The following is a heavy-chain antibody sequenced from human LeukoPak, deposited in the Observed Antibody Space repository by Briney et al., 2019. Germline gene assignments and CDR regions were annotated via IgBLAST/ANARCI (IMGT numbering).Heavy chain of an antibody. J-gene: IGHJ4*01. V-gene: IGHV4-59*01. CDR2: FNLSGSI. Sequence: SETLSLPCTVFGGSFRSSYWSWFRQPPGKGLEWCGYFNLSGSIPYTPSPTSRVSLSVDTSKNQFSLKLRSVSAADTAVYYCARVVRPIFDFDCWGHRTLVTVAS. CDR3: ARVVRPIFDFDC. D-gene: IGHD1-26*01. CDR1: GGSFRSSY.